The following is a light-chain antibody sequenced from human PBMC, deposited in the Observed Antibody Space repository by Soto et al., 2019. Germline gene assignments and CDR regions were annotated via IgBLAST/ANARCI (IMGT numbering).Light chain of an antibody. CDR2: DVS. CDR1: SSDVGGHDY. J-gene: IGLJ1*01. Sequence: QSALTQPASVSGSPGQSITISCTGTSSDVGGHDYVSWYQQHPGKAPKLMIYDVSNRPSGVSNRFSGSKSGNTASLTISGLQAEDEADYYCRSYTSSSTYVFGTGTKLTVL. V-gene: IGLV2-14*01. CDR3: RSYTSSSTYV.